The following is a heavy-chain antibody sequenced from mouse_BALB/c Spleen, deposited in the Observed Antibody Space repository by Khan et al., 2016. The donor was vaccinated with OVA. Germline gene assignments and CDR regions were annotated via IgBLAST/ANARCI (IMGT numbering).Heavy chain of an antibody. J-gene: IGHJ2*01. CDR3: ARLEDI. CDR1: GYSLTSYG. Sequence: QVRLQQSGPGLVAPSQSLSITCTVSGYSLTSYGVHWVRQPPGKGLEWLGVIWAGGSNNYNSALMSRLSISKNDYKSQVFLKMNSLQTDDTAMYYCARLEDIWGQGTTLTVSS. D-gene: IGHD1-3*01. CDR2: IWAGGSN. V-gene: IGHV2-9*02.